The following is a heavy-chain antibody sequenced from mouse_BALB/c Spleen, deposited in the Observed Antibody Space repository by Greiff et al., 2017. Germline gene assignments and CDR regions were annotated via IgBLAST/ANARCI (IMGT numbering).Heavy chain of an antibody. Sequence: QVQLKQSGPGLVAPSQSLSITCTVSGFSLTSYGVSWVRQPPGKGLEWLGVIWGDGSTNYHSALISRLSISKDNSKSQVFFKMNSLQADDTAIYYCARKGWGFAYWGQGTLVTVSA. CDR1: GFSLTSYG. CDR3: ARKGWGFAY. V-gene: IGHV2-3*01. D-gene: IGHD2-3*01. CDR2: IWGDGST. J-gene: IGHJ3*01.